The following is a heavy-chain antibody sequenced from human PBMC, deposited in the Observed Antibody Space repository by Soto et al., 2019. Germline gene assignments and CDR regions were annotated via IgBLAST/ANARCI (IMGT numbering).Heavy chain of an antibody. D-gene: IGHD6-19*01. CDR2: INAGNGNT. CDR1: GYTFTIYA. V-gene: IGHV1-3*01. CDR3: ARGSGWYHPFDY. J-gene: IGHJ4*02. Sequence: GASVKVSCKASGYTFTIYAMHWVRQAPGQRLEWMGWINAGNGNTKYSQKFQGRVTITRDTSASTAYMELSSLRSEDTAVYHCARGSGWYHPFDYWGQGTLVTVSS.